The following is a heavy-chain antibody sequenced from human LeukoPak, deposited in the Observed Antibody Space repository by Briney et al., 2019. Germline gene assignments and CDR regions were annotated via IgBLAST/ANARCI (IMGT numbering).Heavy chain of an antibody. Sequence: PGGSLRLSCAASGFTFSSYSMNWVRQAPGKGLEWVSSISSSSYIYYADSVKGRFTISRDNAKNSLYLQMNSLRAEDTAVYYCAREPAYSSGWYLWGQGTLVTVSS. CDR3: AREPAYSSGWYL. CDR1: GFTFSSYS. V-gene: IGHV3-21*01. D-gene: IGHD6-19*01. J-gene: IGHJ4*02. CDR2: ISSSSYI.